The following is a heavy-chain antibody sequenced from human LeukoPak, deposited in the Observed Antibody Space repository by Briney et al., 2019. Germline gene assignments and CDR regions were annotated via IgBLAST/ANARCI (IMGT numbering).Heavy chain of an antibody. CDR1: GFTFSSYA. CDR2: ISGSGSTI. CDR3: ARPLRESGYFYFDY. D-gene: IGHD3-3*01. Sequence: PGGSLRLSCAASGFTFSSYAMTWVRQAPGKGLEWVSAISGSGSTIYYPDSVKGRFTISRDNAKNSLYLQMNSLRAEDTAVYYCARPLRESGYFYFDYWGQGTLVTVSS. V-gene: IGHV3-48*04. J-gene: IGHJ4*02.